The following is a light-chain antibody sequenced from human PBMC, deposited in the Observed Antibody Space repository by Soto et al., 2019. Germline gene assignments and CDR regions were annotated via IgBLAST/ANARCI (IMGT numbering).Light chain of an antibody. CDR2: GNS. J-gene: IGLJ1*01. Sequence: QSVLTQPPSVSGAPGQRVTISCTGSSSNIGAGYDVHWYQQLPGTAPKLLIYGNSNRPSGVPDRFSGSKSGTSASLAITGLQAEDEADYYCQSYDLSLSGSYVFGTGTKLTVL. CDR3: QSYDLSLSGSYV. V-gene: IGLV1-40*01. CDR1: SSNIGAGYD.